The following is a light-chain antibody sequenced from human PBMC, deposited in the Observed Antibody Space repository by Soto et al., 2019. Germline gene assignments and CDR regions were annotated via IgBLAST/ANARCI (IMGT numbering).Light chain of an antibody. J-gene: IGLJ1*01. V-gene: IGLV1-44*01. CDR1: SSNIGSNT. CDR2: SHN. CDR3: ATWDDRLDGYV. Sequence: QSMLTQSASASGTPGQRVIISCSGSSSNIGSNTVNWYQQLPGTAPKLLIYSHNQRPSGVPDRFSGSQSGTSASLAISGLQSEDEADYYCATWDDRLDGYVFGTGTKLTVL.